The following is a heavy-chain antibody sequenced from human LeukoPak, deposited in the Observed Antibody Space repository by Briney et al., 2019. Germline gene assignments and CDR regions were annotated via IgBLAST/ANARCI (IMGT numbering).Heavy chain of an antibody. Sequence: ASVKVSCKVAGYTLNEVSKHWVRQAPGKGLEWMGGFDPEDGERIYAQKFQGRVTMTEDTSTDTAYVELSSLTSEDTAMYYCATENFGLGSPFDPWGQGTLVTVSS. J-gene: IGHJ5*02. D-gene: IGHD3-16*01. CDR1: GYTLNEVS. CDR2: FDPEDGER. CDR3: ATENFGLGSPFDP. V-gene: IGHV1-24*01.